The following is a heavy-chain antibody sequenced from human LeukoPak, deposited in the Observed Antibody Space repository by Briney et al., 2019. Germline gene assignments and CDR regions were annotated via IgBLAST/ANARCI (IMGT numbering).Heavy chain of an antibody. CDR1: GFTFSRYG. CDR3: ASISMSRGDFDY. Sequence: GGSLRLSCAASGFTFSRYGMHWVRQAPGKGLEWVAFIRYDGSNKYYADSEKGRFTISRDNSKNTLYMQMNSLRAEDTAVYYCASISMSRGDFDYWGQGTLVTVSS. V-gene: IGHV3-30*02. CDR2: IRYDGSNK. J-gene: IGHJ4*02. D-gene: IGHD2/OR15-2a*01.